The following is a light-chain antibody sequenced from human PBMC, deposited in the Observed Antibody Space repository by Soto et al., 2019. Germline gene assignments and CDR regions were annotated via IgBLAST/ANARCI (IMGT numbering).Light chain of an antibody. V-gene: IGKV3-20*01. Sequence: LSCRASQSVSRSYLGWYQQKPGQALRLLMYGASSRAAGVSDRFSGSGSGTEFTRTISRVEPEDFTVHYCHHPETFGQGTKVDI. CDR2: GAS. CDR1: QSVSRSY. CDR3: HHPET. J-gene: IGKJ1*01.